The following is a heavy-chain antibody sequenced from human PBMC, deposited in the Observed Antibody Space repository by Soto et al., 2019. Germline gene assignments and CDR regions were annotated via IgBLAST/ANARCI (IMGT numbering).Heavy chain of an antibody. D-gene: IGHD5-18*01. CDR1: GFTFSSYG. V-gene: IGHV3-23*01. CDR2: ISGSGGST. Sequence: GGSLRLSCAASGFTFSSYGMSWVRQAPGEGLEWVSGISGSGGSTYYADSVKGRFTISRDNSKNTLYLQMYSLRAEDTAVYYCAKTGPGSSYGYYFDSWGQGTLVTVSS. CDR3: AKTGPGSSYGYYFDS. J-gene: IGHJ4*02.